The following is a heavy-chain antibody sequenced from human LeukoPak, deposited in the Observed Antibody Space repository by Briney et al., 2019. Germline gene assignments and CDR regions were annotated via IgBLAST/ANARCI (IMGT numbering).Heavy chain of an antibody. CDR1: GGFISSGGYY. V-gene: IGHV4-31*03. J-gene: IGHJ6*02. CDR2: IYYSGST. Sequence: SETLSLTCTVSGGFISSGGYYWSWIRQHPGKGLEWIGYIYYSGSTYYNPSLKSRVTISVDTSKNQFSLKLSSVTAADTAVYYCACLSAYYYYGMDVWGQGTTVTVSS. D-gene: IGHD2/OR15-2a*01. CDR3: ACLSAYYYYGMDV.